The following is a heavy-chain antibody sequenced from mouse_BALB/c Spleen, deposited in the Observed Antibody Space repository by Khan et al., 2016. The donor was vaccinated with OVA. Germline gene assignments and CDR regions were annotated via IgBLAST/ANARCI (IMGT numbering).Heavy chain of an antibody. D-gene: IGHD1-2*01. CDR1: GYSITSGYG. CDR2: ISYSGST. V-gene: IGHV3-1*02. J-gene: IGHJ2*01. Sequence: EVQLQESGPGLVKPSQSLSLTCTVTGYSITSGYGWYWIRQFPGDKQERGGYISYSGSTNYNQSFKSRISLTLYTTKNQFFLQLNSVTTEETATYYCARTARIKYWGQGTTLTVSS. CDR3: ARTARIKY.